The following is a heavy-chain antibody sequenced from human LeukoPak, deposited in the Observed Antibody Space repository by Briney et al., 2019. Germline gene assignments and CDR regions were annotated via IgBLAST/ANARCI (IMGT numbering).Heavy chain of an antibody. D-gene: IGHD1-26*01. CDR3: ARVSEGYYFDY. J-gene: IGHJ4*02. CDR1: GFTFSSYA. CDR2: ISGSGGST. V-gene: IGHV3-23*01. Sequence: GGSLRLSCAASGFTFSSYAMSWVRQAPGKGLEWVSAISGSGGSTYYADSVKGRFTISRDNAKNSLYLQMNSLRAEDTAVYYCARVSEGYYFDYWGQGTLVTVSS.